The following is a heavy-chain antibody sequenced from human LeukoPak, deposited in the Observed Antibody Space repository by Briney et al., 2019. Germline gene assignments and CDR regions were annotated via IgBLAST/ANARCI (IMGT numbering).Heavy chain of an antibody. CDR3: ARDPYGSGSYCPGDY. CDR1: GFIFSSYG. CDR2: ISVDGTNK. D-gene: IGHD3-10*01. J-gene: IGHJ4*02. V-gene: IGHV3-30*04. Sequence: GGSLRLSCAASGFIFSSYGMHSVRQAPGKGLEWVAVISVDGTNKYYADSVKGRFTISRDNSKNTLYLQMNSLRPEDAAVYYCARDPYGSGSYCPGDYWGQGTLVTVSS.